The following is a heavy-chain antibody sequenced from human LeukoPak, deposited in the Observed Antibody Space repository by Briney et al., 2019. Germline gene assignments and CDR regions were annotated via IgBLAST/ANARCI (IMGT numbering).Heavy chain of an antibody. CDR3: ARDRGVVVAANTGHWFDP. CDR2: ISYDGSNK. V-gene: IGHV3-30*04. J-gene: IGHJ5*02. Sequence: GGSLRLSCAASGFTFSSYAMHWVRQAPGKGLEWVAVISYDGSNKYYADSVEGRFTISRDNSKNTLYLQMNSLRAEDTAVYYCARDRGVVVAANTGHWFDPWGQGTLVTVSS. CDR1: GFTFSSYA. D-gene: IGHD2-15*01.